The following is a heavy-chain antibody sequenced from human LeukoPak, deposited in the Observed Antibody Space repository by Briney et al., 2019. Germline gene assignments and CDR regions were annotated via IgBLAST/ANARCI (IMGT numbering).Heavy chain of an antibody. Sequence: PSETLPLTCTVSGVSISNHYWSWIRQPPGKKLEYIGYISFSGSTNHNPSLKSRVSISLDTSKNQFSLNLKSVTAADTAVYYCARDQYHGSGTYAWFDPWGQGTLVTVSS. CDR2: ISFSGST. V-gene: IGHV4-59*11. CDR3: ARDQYHGSGTYAWFDP. CDR1: GVSISNHY. D-gene: IGHD3-10*01. J-gene: IGHJ5*02.